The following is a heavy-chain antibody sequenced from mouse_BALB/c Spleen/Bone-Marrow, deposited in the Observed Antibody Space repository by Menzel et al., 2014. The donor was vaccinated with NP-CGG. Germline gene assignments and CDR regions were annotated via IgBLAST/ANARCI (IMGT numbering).Heavy chain of an antibody. CDR2: IRLKSNNYAT. J-gene: IGHJ3*01. Sequence: EVQRVESGGGLVQPGGSMKLSCVASGFTFSNYWMNWVRQSPEKGLEWVAEIRLKSNNYATHYAESVKGRFTISRDDSKSSVYLQMNNLRAEDTGIYYCTRPRDGYSFAYWGQGTLVTASA. D-gene: IGHD2-3*01. CDR3: TRPRDGYSFAY. CDR1: GFTFSNYW. V-gene: IGHV6-6*02.